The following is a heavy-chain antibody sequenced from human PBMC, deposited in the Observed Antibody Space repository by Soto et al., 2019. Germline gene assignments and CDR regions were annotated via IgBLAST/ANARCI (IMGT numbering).Heavy chain of an antibody. V-gene: IGHV1-3*01. CDR2: INAGNGNT. D-gene: IGHD6-6*01. Sequence: ASVKVSCKASGYTFTSYAMHWVRQAPGQRLEWMGWINAGNGNTKYSQKFQGRVTITRDTSASTAYMELSSLRSEDAAVYYCATEYSSSSRAFDYWGQGTLVTVSS. J-gene: IGHJ4*02. CDR1: GYTFTSYA. CDR3: ATEYSSSSRAFDY.